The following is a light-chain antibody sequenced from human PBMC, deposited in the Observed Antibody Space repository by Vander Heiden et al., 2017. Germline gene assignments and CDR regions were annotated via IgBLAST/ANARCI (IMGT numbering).Light chain of an antibody. V-gene: IGKV1-39*01. Sequence: DIQMTQSPSSLSASVGDRVTITCRASQSISSYLNWYQQKPGKAPKLLIYAASSLQSGVPSRFSGSGSGTDFTLTISSRQPEDFATYYCQQSDSTPVYTFGQGTKVEIK. CDR3: QQSDSTPVYT. CDR1: QSISSY. J-gene: IGKJ2*01. CDR2: AAS.